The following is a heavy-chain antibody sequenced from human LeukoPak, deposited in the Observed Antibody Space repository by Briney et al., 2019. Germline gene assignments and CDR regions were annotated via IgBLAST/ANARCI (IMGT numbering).Heavy chain of an antibody. V-gene: IGHV4-34*01. CDR2: INHSGST. CDR3: ARALGIVVVPAAILYWYFDL. D-gene: IGHD2-2*03. CDR1: GGSFSGYY. Sequence: SETLSLTCAVYGGSFSGYYWSWIRQPPGKGLEWIGEINHSGSTNYNPSLKSRVTISVDTSKNQFSLKLSSVTATDTAVYYCARALGIVVVPAAILYWYFDLWGRGTLVTVSS. J-gene: IGHJ2*01.